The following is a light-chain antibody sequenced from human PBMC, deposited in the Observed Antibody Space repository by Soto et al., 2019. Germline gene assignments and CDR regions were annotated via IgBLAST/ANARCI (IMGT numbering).Light chain of an antibody. CDR1: QSLNRN. V-gene: IGKV3-11*01. Sequence: EMVLTQSPATLSLSPGERATLSCRASQSLNRNLAWYQQKPGQAPRLLIYDASNRATGIPARFSGSGSETDFTLTISSLEPEDFVVYYCQQYSNWPPFTFGPGTKVDIK. J-gene: IGKJ3*01. CDR2: DAS. CDR3: QQYSNWPPFT.